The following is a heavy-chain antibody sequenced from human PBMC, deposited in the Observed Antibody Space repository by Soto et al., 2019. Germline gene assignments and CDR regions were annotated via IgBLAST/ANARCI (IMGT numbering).Heavy chain of an antibody. Sequence: QVPGKGLEWMGRIDPSDSYTNYSPSFQGHVTISADKSISTAYLQWSSLKASDTAMYYCARRGSNAADYWGQGTLVTVSS. D-gene: IGHD3-16*01. CDR2: IDPSDSYT. V-gene: IGHV5-10-1*01. CDR3: ARRGSNAADY. J-gene: IGHJ4*02.